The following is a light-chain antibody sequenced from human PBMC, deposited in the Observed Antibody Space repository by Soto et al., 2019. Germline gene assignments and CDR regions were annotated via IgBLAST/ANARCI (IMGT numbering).Light chain of an antibody. V-gene: IGKV3-11*01. CDR3: QQRTNWPLT. Sequence: EIVLTQSPVTLSLSPGDRATLSCRASQRVTTCLAWYQQQPGQAPRLLIYDASKRATGIPARFSGSGSGTDFTLTISSLEPEDFAVDYWQQRTNWPLTFGGGTKGEIK. J-gene: IGKJ4*01. CDR2: DAS. CDR1: QRVTTC.